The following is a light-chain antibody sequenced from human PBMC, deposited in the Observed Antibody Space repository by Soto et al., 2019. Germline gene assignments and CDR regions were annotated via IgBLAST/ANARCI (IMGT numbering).Light chain of an antibody. V-gene: IGLV2-8*01. Sequence: SDVGAYNYVSWYQQHPGKAPKLMIYEVSKRPSGVPDRFSGSKSGNTASLTVSGLQAEDEADYYCSSYAGRNIVVFGGGTKVTVL. CDR2: EVS. CDR1: SDVGAYNY. CDR3: SSYAGRNIVV. J-gene: IGLJ2*01.